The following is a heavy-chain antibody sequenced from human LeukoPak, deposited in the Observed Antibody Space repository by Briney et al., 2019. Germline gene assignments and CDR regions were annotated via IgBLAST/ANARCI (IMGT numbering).Heavy chain of an antibody. J-gene: IGHJ4*02. CDR2: ISGSGGTT. V-gene: IGHV3-23*01. CDR3: AREVGDFDH. D-gene: IGHD1-26*01. Sequence: GGSLRLSCAASGFTFANYAMTWVRQAPGKGLEWVSSISGSGGTTYYADSVKGRFTISRDNSRNTLYLQMSSLRAEDTAVYYCAREVGDFDHWGQGTLATVSS. CDR1: GFTFANYA.